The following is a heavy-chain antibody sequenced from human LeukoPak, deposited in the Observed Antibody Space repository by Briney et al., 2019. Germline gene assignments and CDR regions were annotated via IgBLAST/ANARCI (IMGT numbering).Heavy chain of an antibody. Sequence: SCKASGYTFSGYYMHWVRQAPGKGLEWVSDISYDGSNKYYADSVKGRFTISRGNSKNTLYLQMNSLRAEDTAVYYCAKDYYGSGATPEAWGQGTLVTVSS. J-gene: IGHJ5*02. CDR3: AKDYYGSGATPEA. CDR1: GYTFSGYY. V-gene: IGHV3-30*18. D-gene: IGHD3-10*01. CDR2: ISYDGSNK.